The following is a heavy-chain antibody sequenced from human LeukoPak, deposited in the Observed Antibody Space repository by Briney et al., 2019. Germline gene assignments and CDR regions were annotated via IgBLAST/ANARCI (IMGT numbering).Heavy chain of an antibody. J-gene: IGHJ4*02. Sequence: SGGSLRLSCTGSGFSFGDHSMSWVRQAPGKGLEWVAVISYDERNKIYADSVKGRFTISRDNSKDTLYLQMNSLRVDDTAVYYCARAPLWGSVGASYFDYWGQGTLVTVSS. CDR2: ISYDERNK. V-gene: IGHV3-30*04. CDR1: GFSFGDHS. D-gene: IGHD1-26*01. CDR3: ARAPLWGSVGASYFDY.